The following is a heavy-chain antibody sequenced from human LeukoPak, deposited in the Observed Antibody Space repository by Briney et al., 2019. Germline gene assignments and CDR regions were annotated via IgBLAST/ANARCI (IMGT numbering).Heavy chain of an antibody. Sequence: GGSLRLSCEASGFTFSAYAMTWVRQAPGKGLEWVSSIGSDNKPHYSESVKGRFAISRDNSKNSLYLQMNSLRAEDTAVYYCARDRYCSTTSCSPTGLAYWGQGTLVTVSS. D-gene: IGHD2-2*01. CDR1: GFTFSAYA. CDR3: ARDRYCSTTSCSPTGLAY. V-gene: IGHV3-69-1*02. J-gene: IGHJ4*02. CDR2: IGSDNKP.